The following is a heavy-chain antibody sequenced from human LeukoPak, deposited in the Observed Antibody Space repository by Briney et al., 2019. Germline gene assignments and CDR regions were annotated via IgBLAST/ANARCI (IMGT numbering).Heavy chain of an antibody. Sequence: GGSLRLSCAASGFTFSSYSMNWVRQAPGKGLEWVSSISSSSSYIYYADSVKGRFTISRDNSKNTLYLQMNSLRAEDTAVYYCAKDPSTGSYYMDVWGKGTTVTISS. CDR3: AKDPSTGSYYMDV. J-gene: IGHJ6*03. CDR2: ISSSSSYI. CDR1: GFTFSSYS. D-gene: IGHD3-9*01. V-gene: IGHV3-21*01.